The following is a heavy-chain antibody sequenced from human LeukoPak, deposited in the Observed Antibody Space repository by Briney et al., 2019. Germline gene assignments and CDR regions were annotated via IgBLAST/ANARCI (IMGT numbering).Heavy chain of an antibody. D-gene: IGHD3-3*01. V-gene: IGHV3-13*01. Sequence: GGSLRLSCAASGFTFSSYDMHWVRQATGKGLEWVSGIGTAGDTYYLGSVKGRFTISRENAKNSLYLQMNSLRAGDTAVYYCAKDLGLWSGYYTSDYWGQGTLVTVSS. CDR1: GFTFSSYD. CDR2: IGTAGDT. CDR3: AKDLGLWSGYYTSDY. J-gene: IGHJ4*02.